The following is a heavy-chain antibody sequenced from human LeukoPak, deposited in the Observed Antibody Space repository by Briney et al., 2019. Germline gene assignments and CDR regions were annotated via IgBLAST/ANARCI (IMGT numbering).Heavy chain of an antibody. Sequence: GGSLRLSCAASGFTFSNYWMSWVRQAPGKGLEWVASIKPDGSETSHLDSVRGRFTISRDNARNSLFLQMNTLRAEDTAVYYCARGTTTPTIDWYDPWGQETLVTVSS. CDR1: GFTFSNYW. J-gene: IGHJ5*02. V-gene: IGHV3-7*01. CDR2: IKPDGSET. CDR3: ARGTTTPTIDWYDP. D-gene: IGHD4-17*01.